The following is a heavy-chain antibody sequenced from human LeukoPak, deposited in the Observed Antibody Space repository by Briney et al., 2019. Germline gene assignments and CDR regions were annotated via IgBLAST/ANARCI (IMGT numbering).Heavy chain of an antibody. Sequence: SETLSLTCTVSGGSISSYYWSWIRQPPGKGLEWIGYIYYSGSTNYNPSLKSRVTISVDTSKNQFSLKLSSVTAADTAVYYCARPAARGFDAFDIWGQGTMVTVSS. CDR3: ARPAARGFDAFDI. V-gene: IGHV4-59*08. CDR1: GGSISSYY. D-gene: IGHD2-2*01. CDR2: IYYSGST. J-gene: IGHJ3*02.